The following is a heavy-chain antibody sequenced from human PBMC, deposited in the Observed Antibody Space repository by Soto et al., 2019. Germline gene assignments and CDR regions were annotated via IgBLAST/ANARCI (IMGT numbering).Heavy chain of an antibody. CDR1: GLTFSRFA. V-gene: IGHV3-23*01. J-gene: IGHJ4*02. D-gene: IGHD4-17*01. CDR3: TKFVFYGDSLVEY. CDR2: ISGGGGST. Sequence: EVQLLESGGDLAQPGGSLRLSCVASGLTFSRFALSWVRQSPGKGLEWVSAISGGGGSTYYADSVKGRFTVSRDNSKNTLYLQMNTLRAEDTAVYYCTKFVFYGDSLVEYWGQGTLVTVSS.